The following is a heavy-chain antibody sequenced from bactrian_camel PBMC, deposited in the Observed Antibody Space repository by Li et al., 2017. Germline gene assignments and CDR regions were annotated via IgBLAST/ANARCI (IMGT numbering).Heavy chain of an antibody. CDR2: IGSGGQT. CDR1: YRTYC. V-gene: IGHV3S53*01. Sequence: VQLVESGGGSVQAGGSLRLSCTASYRTYCMAWFRQTPGKEREPIATIGSGGQTSYADSVSGRFTISQDKAKTTVYLQMNSLKAEDTGMYFCAAGSKYEGSWHRIEDFAYWGQGTQVTVS. CDR3: AAGSKYEGSWHRIEDFAY. D-gene: IGHD6*01. J-gene: IGHJ4*01.